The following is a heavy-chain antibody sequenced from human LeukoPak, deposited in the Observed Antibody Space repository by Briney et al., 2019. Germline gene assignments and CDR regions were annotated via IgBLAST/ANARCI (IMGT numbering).Heavy chain of an antibody. D-gene: IGHD5-18*01. V-gene: IGHV3-74*01. CDR3: ARAVGTAIAFGY. Sequence: GGSLRLSCAASGFTFSSYWMHWFRQAPGKGLVWVSRINSDGSSTSYADSVKGRFTISRDNAKNTLYLQMNSLRAEDTAVYYCARAVGTAIAFGYWGQGILVTVSS. CDR2: INSDGSST. CDR1: GFTFSSYW. J-gene: IGHJ4*02.